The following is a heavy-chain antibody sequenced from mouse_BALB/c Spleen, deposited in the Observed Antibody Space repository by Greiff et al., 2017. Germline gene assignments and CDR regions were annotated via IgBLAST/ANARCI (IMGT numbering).Heavy chain of an antibody. Sequence: VKLVESGPGLVAPSQSLSITCTVSGFSLTSYGVHWVRQPPGKGLEWLGVIWAGGSTNYNSALMSRLSISKDNSKSQVFLKMNSLQTDDTAMYYCARLLRLGAMDYWGQGTSVTVSS. CDR2: IWAGGST. J-gene: IGHJ4*01. V-gene: IGHV2-9*02. D-gene: IGHD1-2*01. CDR3: ARLLRLGAMDY. CDR1: GFSLTSYG.